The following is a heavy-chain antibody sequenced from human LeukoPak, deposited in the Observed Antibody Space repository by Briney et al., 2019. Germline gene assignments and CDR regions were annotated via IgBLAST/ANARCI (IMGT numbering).Heavy chain of an antibody. CDR2: MYSSGTK. V-gene: IGHV4-61*09. CDR3: ARRTSPFDLLIFAFDI. D-gene: IGHD3-9*01. J-gene: IGHJ3*02. Sequence: PSQTLSLTCSVSGASIDRGSYYWSWIRQPAGKGLEWIGHMYSSGTKYYNPSLKSRITISVDTSKNQFSLRLSSVTAADTAVYYCARRTSPFDLLIFAFDIWGQGTKVTVSS. CDR1: GASIDRGSYY.